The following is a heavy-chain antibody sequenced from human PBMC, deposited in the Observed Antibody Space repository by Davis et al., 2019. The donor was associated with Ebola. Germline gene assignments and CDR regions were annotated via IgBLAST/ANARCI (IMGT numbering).Heavy chain of an antibody. J-gene: IGHJ6*02. CDR1: GYTFTSFA. D-gene: IGHD1-20*01. CDR3: ARGNWNPYYGMDV. Sequence: AASVKVSCKASGYTFTSFAIHWVRQAPGQGLEWMGWISPLNGDTKYAQQKFQGRVTMTTDTSTSTAYMELRSLRSDDTAVYYCARGNWNPYYGMDVWGQGTTVTVSS. V-gene: IGHV1-18*01. CDR2: ISPLNGDT.